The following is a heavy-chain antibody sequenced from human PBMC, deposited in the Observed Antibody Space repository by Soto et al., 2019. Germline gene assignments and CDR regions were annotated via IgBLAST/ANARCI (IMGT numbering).Heavy chain of an antibody. CDR3: ARHRAVADRVYFDY. Sequence: EVQLVESGGGLVKPGGSLRLSCAASGFTFSSYSMNWVRQAPGKGLEWVSSISSSSSYIYYADSVKGRFTISRDNAKNSLSLQMNSLRAEDTAVYYCARHRAVADRVYFDYWGQGTLVTVSS. V-gene: IGHV3-21*01. D-gene: IGHD6-19*01. CDR2: ISSSSSYI. J-gene: IGHJ4*02. CDR1: GFTFSSYS.